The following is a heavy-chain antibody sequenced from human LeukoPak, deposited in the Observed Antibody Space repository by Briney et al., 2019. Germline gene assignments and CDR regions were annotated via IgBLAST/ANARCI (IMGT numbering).Heavy chain of an antibody. CDR1: GFTFSSYE. Sequence: GGSLRLSCAASGFTFSSYEMNWVRQAPGKGLEWVSYISSSGSTIYYADSVKGRSTISRDNAKNSLYLQMNSLRAEDTAVYYCARGEWELLDYWGQGTLVTVSS. J-gene: IGHJ4*02. CDR2: ISSSGSTI. CDR3: ARGEWELLDY. D-gene: IGHD1-26*01. V-gene: IGHV3-48*03.